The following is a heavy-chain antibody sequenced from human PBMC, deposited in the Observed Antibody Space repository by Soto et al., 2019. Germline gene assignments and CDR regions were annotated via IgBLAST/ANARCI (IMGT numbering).Heavy chain of an antibody. CDR3: AYTACISTSCYSGDYYYYGMDV. Sequence: ASVKVSCKASGGTFGSYAISWVRQAPGQGLEWMGGIIPIFGTANYAQKFQGRVTITADESTSTAYMELSSLRSEDTAVYYCAYTACISTSCYSGDYYYYGMDVWGQGTTVTV. V-gene: IGHV1-69*13. D-gene: IGHD2-2*01. J-gene: IGHJ6*02. CDR1: GGTFGSYA. CDR2: IIPIFGTA.